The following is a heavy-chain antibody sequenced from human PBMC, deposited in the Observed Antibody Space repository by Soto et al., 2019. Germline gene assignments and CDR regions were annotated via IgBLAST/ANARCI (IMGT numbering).Heavy chain of an antibody. D-gene: IGHD6-6*01. CDR3: ARDGLLAARRYYYYYMDV. CDR1: GFTFSDYY. V-gene: IGHV3-11*01. CDR2: ISSSGSTI. J-gene: IGHJ6*03. Sequence: GGSLRLSCAASGFTFSDYYMSWIRQAPGKGLEWVSYISSSGSTIYYADSVKGRFTISRDNAKNSLYLQMNSLRAEDTAVYYCARDGLLAARRYYYYYMDVWGKGTTVTVSS.